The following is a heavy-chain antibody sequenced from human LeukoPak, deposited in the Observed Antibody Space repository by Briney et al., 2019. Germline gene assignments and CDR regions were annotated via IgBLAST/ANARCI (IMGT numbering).Heavy chain of an antibody. V-gene: IGHV1-8*03. CDR1: GYTFAIYD. CDR2: MNPNNGNT. Sequence: GAAVKVSCKASGYTFAIYDINWVRPATGQGLEWMGWMNPNNGNTDYAQKFQGRVTITRNTSINTAYMEMSSLKSEDTAVYSCARGLLGFMRSDYSNYWDNWFGRWGKGTMVTVSS. J-gene: IGHJ5*02. CDR3: ARGLLGFMRSDYSNYWDNWFGR. D-gene: IGHD4-11*01.